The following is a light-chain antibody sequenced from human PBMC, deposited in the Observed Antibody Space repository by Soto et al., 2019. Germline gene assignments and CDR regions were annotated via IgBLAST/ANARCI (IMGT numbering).Light chain of an antibody. V-gene: IGKV1-39*01. CDR3: QQYYSFPPT. J-gene: IGKJ1*01. CDR1: QSISSY. CDR2: AAS. Sequence: DIQMTQSPSSLSASVGDRVTITCRASQSISSYLNWYQQKPGKAPELLIYAASTLQSGVPSRFSGSGSGTDFTLTISCLQSEDFATYYCQQYYSFPPTFSQGTKVDIK.